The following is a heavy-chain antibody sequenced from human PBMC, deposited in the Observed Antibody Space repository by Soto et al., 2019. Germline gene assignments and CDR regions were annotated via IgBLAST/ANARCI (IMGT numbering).Heavy chain of an antibody. V-gene: IGHV3-23*01. Sequence: EVQLLESGGGLVQPGGSLRLSCAASGLTFSSYAMSWVRQAPGKGLEWVSYISGSGGTTYYADSVKGRFTISRDNSKNTLDLQMNSLRAEDTAVYYCAKDQEAGQWLVPLDYWGQGTLVTVSS. CDR2: ISGSGGTT. CDR1: GLTFSSYA. D-gene: IGHD6-19*01. J-gene: IGHJ4*02. CDR3: AKDQEAGQWLVPLDY.